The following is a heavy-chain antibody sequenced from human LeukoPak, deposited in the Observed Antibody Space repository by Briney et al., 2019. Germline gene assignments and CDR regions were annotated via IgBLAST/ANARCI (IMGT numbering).Heavy chain of an antibody. CDR3: ASQSNSGFDY. CDR1: GFTFSSYS. D-gene: IGHD1-26*01. V-gene: IGHV3-21*01. CDR2: ISSSSSYI. Sequence: GGSLRLSCAASGFTFSSYSMNWVRQAPGKGLEWVSSISSSSSYIYYADAVKGRFTISRDNAKNSLYLQMNRLRAEDTAVYYCASQSNSGFDYWGQGTLVTVSS. J-gene: IGHJ4*02.